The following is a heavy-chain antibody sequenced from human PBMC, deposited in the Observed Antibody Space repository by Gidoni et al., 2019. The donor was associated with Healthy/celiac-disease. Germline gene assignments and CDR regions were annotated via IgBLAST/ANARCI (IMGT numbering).Heavy chain of an antibody. J-gene: IGHJ3*02. CDR3: ARDPDSSGYYYVGDAFDI. D-gene: IGHD3-22*01. CDR1: GFTFSNYG. V-gene: IGHV3-33*01. CDR2: IWYDGTNN. Sequence: QVQLVESGGGVVQPGRSLRRSCAASGFTFSNYGMHWVRQAPGNGVEWVAVIWYDGTNNYYADSVKGRFTISRDNSKNTLYLQMNSLRAEDTAVYYCARDPDSSGYYYVGDAFDIWGPGTMVTVSS.